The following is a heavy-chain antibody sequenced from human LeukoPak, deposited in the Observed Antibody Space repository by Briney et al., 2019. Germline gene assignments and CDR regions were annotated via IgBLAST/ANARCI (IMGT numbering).Heavy chain of an antibody. V-gene: IGHV3-7*01. J-gene: IGHJ6*02. CDR2: IKQDGSEK. Sequence: QPGGSLRLSCAASGFTFSSYWMSWVRQAPGKGLEWVAIIKQDGSEKYYVDSVKGRFTISRDNARNSLYLRMNSLRAEDTAVYYCCTTSYFYGMDVWGRGTTVTVSS. CDR1: GFTFSSYW. CDR3: CTTSYFYGMDV. D-gene: IGHD2-2*01.